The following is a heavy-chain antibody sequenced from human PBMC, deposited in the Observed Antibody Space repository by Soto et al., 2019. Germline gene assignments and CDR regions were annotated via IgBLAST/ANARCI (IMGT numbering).Heavy chain of an antibody. V-gene: IGHV4-4*07. J-gene: IGHJ5*02. CDR2: IHSSGST. CDR1: GASMNSYH. Sequence: SETLSLTCTVSGASMNSYHWSWIRQPAGKGLEWIGHIHSSGSTNYNPSLKSRVTMTVDTSKNQFSLRLMSLTAADTAVYYCARDQGVAAAGITWFDPWGQGSLVTVS. CDR3: ARDQGVAAAGITWFDP. D-gene: IGHD6-13*01.